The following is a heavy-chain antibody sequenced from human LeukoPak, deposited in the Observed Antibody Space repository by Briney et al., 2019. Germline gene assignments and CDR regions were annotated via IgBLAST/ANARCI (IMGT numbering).Heavy chain of an antibody. V-gene: IGHV3-74*01. Sequence: GGSLRLSCAVSGSSFSGHWMHWARQLPGKGLVWVSRISPTGSTTSYADSVKGRFTVSRYNAKNTLYLQVNNLRAEDTAVYYCARGPNSNWSGLDFWGQGTLLTVSS. D-gene: IGHD6-6*01. CDR1: GSSFSGHW. J-gene: IGHJ4*02. CDR3: ARGPNSNWSGLDF. CDR2: ISPTGSTT.